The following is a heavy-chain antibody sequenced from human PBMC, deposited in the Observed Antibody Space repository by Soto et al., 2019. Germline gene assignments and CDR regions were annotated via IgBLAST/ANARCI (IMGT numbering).Heavy chain of an antibody. V-gene: IGHV5-51*01. CDR1: GYSFTSYW. J-gene: IGHJ6*02. CDR2: IYPGDSDA. Sequence: ESLKISCKGSGYSFTSYWIAWVRQMPGKGLEWMGIIYPGDSDARYSPSFQGQVTMSADKSVSTAYLQWSSLKASDTAMYYCARPRSGSYRLDYYGMDVWGQGTTVTVSS. D-gene: IGHD3-10*01. CDR3: ARPRSGSYRLDYYGMDV.